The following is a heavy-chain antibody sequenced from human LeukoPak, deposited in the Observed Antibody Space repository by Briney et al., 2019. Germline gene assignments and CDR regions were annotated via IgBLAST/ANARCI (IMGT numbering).Heavy chain of an antibody. CDR2: INPNTGGT. V-gene: IGHV1-2*02. J-gene: IGHJ2*01. CDR1: GYSFTGYY. Sequence: ASVKASCKASGYSFTGYYMHWVRQAPGQGLEWMGLINPNTGGTNYAQKFQGRVTMTRDTSISIAYMELSRLTSDDTAVYYCARGTQWLGTSYFDLWGRGTLVTVSS. D-gene: IGHD6-19*01. CDR3: ARGTQWLGTSYFDL.